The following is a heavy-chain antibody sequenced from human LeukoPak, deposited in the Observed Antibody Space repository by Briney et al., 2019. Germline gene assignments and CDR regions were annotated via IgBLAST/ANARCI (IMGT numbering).Heavy chain of an antibody. CDR2: ISGRSDNT. Sequence: GASLRPSCAASGFIFSNYAMYWVRQAPGKGLEWVSAISGRSDNTYYADSVKGRFTLSRDSSKNTLYLQMNSLRADDTAVYYCAKWGDYDVLTGYYVSDFWGQGTLVTVSS. V-gene: IGHV3-23*01. D-gene: IGHD3-9*01. CDR3: AKWGDYDVLTGYYVSDF. J-gene: IGHJ4*02. CDR1: GFIFSNYA.